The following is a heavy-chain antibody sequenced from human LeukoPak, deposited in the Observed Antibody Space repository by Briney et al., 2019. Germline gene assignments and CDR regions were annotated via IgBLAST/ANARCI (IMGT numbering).Heavy chain of an antibody. CDR1: GFTFSTYA. J-gene: IGHJ4*02. V-gene: IGHV3-30-3*01. Sequence: GGSLRLSCAASGFTFSTYAMHWVRQAPGKGLEWVAVISYDGNNKYYADSVKGRFTISRDNSKKTLYLQMNSLRLEDTAIYYCTRAARVGFVLRGPSDSWGQGTLVTVSS. CDR3: TRAARVGFVLRGPSDS. CDR2: ISYDGNNK. D-gene: IGHD1-26*01.